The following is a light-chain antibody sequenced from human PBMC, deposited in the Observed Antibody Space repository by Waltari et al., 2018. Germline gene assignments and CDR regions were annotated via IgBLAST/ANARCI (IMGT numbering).Light chain of an antibody. CDR3: QSYDISLSADVV. J-gene: IGLJ2*01. CDR1: SSNIGAGYD. Sequence: QFVLTQPPSVSGAPGQRVTISCTGGSSNIGAGYDVHWYKHLPGTAPNLLILCNNKRPSGVPDRFSGSRSGSSASLAITVLQAEDGALFSCQSYDISLSADVVFCGGTQLTVL. V-gene: IGLV1-40*01. CDR2: CNN.